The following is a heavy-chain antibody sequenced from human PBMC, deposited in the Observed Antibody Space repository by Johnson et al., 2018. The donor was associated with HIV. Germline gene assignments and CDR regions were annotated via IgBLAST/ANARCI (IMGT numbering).Heavy chain of an antibody. CDR1: GFTVSSNY. Sequence: VQLVESGGGLVQPGGSLRLSCAASGFTVSSNYMSWVRQAPGKGLEWVSGMSWSSGSIAYADSVRGRFTTSRDNAKNSLYLQMNSLRVEDTALYYCARGKAFEIWGQGTMVTVSS. V-gene: IGHV3-9*01. J-gene: IGHJ3*02. CDR3: ARGKAFEI. CDR2: MSWSSGSI.